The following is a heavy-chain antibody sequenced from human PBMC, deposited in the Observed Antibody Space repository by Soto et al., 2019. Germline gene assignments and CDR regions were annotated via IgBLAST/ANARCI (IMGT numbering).Heavy chain of an antibody. D-gene: IGHD2-15*01. J-gene: IGHJ4*02. V-gene: IGHV1-2*02. Sequence: LKVSRKASGYTFSDYYLHWARQAPGQALEWGAWMHSNNGGTNYAQMFRGRVTMTRDTSITTAFIAISSLSADDTAAYYCLRGRPDPFLVGVAVPYGPDLCGQGALVTV. CDR1: GYTFSDYY. CDR2: MHSNNGGT. CDR3: LRGRPDPFLVGVAVPYGPDL.